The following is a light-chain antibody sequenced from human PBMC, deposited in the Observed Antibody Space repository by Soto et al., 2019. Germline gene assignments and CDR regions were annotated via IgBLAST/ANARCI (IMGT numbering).Light chain of an antibody. CDR3: QQYRDSLGT. CDR1: QSVISTY. Sequence: EVGLSRSPGTLSLSPGERATLSCRASQSVISTYLAWYQQKPGQAPRLLIYGASSRATGIPDRFSGSGSGTDFTLTISRLEPEDFAVYYCQQYRDSLGTFGQGTKVDIK. CDR2: GAS. V-gene: IGKV3-20*01. J-gene: IGKJ1*01.